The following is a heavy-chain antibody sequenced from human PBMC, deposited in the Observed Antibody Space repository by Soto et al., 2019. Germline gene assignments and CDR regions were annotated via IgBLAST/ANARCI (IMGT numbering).Heavy chain of an antibody. CDR2: ISSNGGST. V-gene: IGHV3-64D*08. CDR3: VKDLEQGGYYDSSGTFDY. CDR1: GFTFSSYA. D-gene: IGHD3-22*01. J-gene: IGHJ4*02. Sequence: PGGSLRLSCSASGFTFSSYAMHWVRQAPGKGLEYVSAISSNGGSTYYADSVKGRFTISRDNSKNTLYLQMSSLRAEDTAVYYCVKDLEQGGYYDSSGTFDYWGQGTLVTVSS.